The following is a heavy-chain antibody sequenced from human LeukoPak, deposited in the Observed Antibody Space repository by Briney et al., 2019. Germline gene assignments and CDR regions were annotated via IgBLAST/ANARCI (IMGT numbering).Heavy chain of an antibody. V-gene: IGHV3-30*03. CDR1: GFTFTSYG. Sequence: GGSLRLSCAASGFTFTSYGIHWVRQAPGKGLEWVAVITYDGSGKWYADAVKGRFTISRDNSKNTLYLQMNSLRTEDTAVYYCARSLQLRIAVAVAYGMDVWGQGITVTVSS. CDR3: ARSLQLRIAVAVAYGMDV. D-gene: IGHD6-19*01. CDR2: ITYDGSGK. J-gene: IGHJ6*02.